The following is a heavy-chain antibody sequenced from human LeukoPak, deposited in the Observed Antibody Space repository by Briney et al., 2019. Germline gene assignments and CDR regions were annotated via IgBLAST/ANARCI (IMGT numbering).Heavy chain of an antibody. CDR1: GGTFSSYA. Sequence: SCKASGGTFSSYAISWVRQAPGKGLEWVGRIKSKTDGGTTDYAAPVKGRFTISRDDSKNTLYLQMNSLKTEDTAVYYCTAENGGYSYGYSGYWGQGTLVTVSS. V-gene: IGHV3-15*01. CDR2: IKSKTDGGTT. CDR3: TAENGGYSYGYSGY. D-gene: IGHD5-18*01. J-gene: IGHJ4*02.